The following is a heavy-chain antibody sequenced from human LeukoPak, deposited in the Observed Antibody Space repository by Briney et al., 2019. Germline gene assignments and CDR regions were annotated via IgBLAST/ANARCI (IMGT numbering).Heavy chain of an antibody. CDR1: GYSFTSYW. D-gene: IGHD3-3*01. Sequence: GESLKISCKGSGYSFTSYWIGWVRQMPGKGLEWMGIIYPGDSDTRYSPSFQGQVTISADKSISTAYLQWSSLKASDTAMYYCARRGGTRGANDFWSGFDYWGQGTLVTVSS. J-gene: IGHJ4*02. CDR3: ARRGGTRGANDFWSGFDY. V-gene: IGHV5-51*01. CDR2: IYPGDSDT.